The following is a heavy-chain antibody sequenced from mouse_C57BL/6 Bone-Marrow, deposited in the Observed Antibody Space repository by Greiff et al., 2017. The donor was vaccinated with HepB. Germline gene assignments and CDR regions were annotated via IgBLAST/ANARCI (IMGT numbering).Heavy chain of an antibody. V-gene: IGHV1-64*01. Sequence: QVQLQQPGAELEKPGASVKLSCKASGYTFTSYWMHWVKQRPGQGLEWIGMIHPNSGSTNYNEKFKSKATLTVDKSSSTAYMQLSSLTSEDSAVYYCARSITTVGLFDYWGQGTTLTVSS. CDR2: IHPNSGST. CDR3: ARSITTVGLFDY. J-gene: IGHJ2*01. D-gene: IGHD1-1*01. CDR1: GYTFTSYW.